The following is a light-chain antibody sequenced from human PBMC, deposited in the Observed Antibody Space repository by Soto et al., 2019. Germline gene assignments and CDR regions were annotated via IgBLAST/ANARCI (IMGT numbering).Light chain of an antibody. CDR3: AGWDGSLKGFV. J-gene: IGLJ1*01. CDR2: ENN. CDR1: ASNIGRDP. Sequence: QSALTQPPSASGAPGQRVTISCSGSASNIGRDPVNWYQQVPGTAPKLLIYENNHRPSGVPDRFSGSKSGTSASLVISGLQSEDEAEYFCAGWDGSLKGFVFGNGTKV. V-gene: IGLV1-44*01.